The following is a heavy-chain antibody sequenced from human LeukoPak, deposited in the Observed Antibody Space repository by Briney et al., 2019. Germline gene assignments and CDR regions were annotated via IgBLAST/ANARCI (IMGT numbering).Heavy chain of an antibody. CDR1: GYTFTGYY. CDR3: ARDWADLGYCSSTSCYTTAFDP. J-gene: IGHJ5*02. V-gene: IGHV1-2*02. CDR2: INPNSGGT. Sequence: ASVKVSCKASGYTFTGYYMHWVRQAPRQGLEWMGWINPNSGGTNYAQKFQGRVTMTRDTSISTAYMGLSRLRSDDTAVYYCARDWADLGYCSSTSCYTTAFDPWGQGTLATVSS. D-gene: IGHD2-2*02.